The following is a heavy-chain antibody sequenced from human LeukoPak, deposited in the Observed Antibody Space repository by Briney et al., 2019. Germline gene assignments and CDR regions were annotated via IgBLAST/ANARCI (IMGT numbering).Heavy chain of an antibody. J-gene: IGHJ4*02. CDR3: ARGAYGSGSYSRFDY. CDR1: GFTFSSYG. CDR2: IWYDGSDK. D-gene: IGHD3-10*01. Sequence: GGSLRLSCEASGFTFSSYGMHWVRQAPGKGLEWVAVIWYDGSDKYYADSVKGRFSISRDNSKNTLYLQMNSLRAEDTAVYYCARGAYGSGSYSRFDYWGQGTLVTVSS. V-gene: IGHV3-33*01.